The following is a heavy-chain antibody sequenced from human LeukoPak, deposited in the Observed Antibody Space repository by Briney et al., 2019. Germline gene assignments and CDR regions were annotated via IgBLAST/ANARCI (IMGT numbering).Heavy chain of an antibody. J-gene: IGHJ4*02. CDR2: ISSSSSYI. V-gene: IGHV3-21*01. CDR3: ARGHSGSYGRGYYFDY. D-gene: IGHD1-26*01. CDR1: GFTFSSYS. Sequence: PGGSLRLSCAASGFTFSSYSMNWVRQAPGKGLEWVSSISSSSSYIYYADSVKGRFTISRDNAKNSLYLQMNSLRAEDTAVYYCARGHSGSYGRGYYFDYWGQGTLVTASS.